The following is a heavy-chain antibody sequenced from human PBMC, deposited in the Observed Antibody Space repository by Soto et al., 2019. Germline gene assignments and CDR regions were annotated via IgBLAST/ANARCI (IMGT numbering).Heavy chain of an antibody. V-gene: IGHV3-11*01. CDR1: GFTFGEYC. CDR2: MSSSGSTR. CDR3: ARDTYYGGRGGGI. Sequence: QVQLVESGGGLVKPGGSLRLSCAASGFTFGEYCMSWIRQAPGKGLEWVSYMSSSGSTRYYADSTKGRFTISRDNAKNSLYLQKNSLRAEDTAVYYCARDTYYGGRGGGIWGQGTMVTVSS. J-gene: IGHJ3*02. D-gene: IGHD4-17*01.